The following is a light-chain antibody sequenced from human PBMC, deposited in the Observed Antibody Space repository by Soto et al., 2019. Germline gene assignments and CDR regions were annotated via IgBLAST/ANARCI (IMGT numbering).Light chain of an antibody. CDR1: QRISTY. CDR2: AAS. J-gene: IGKJ1*01. CDR3: QQCYSSPRT. V-gene: IGKV1-39*01. Sequence: DIQMTQSPSTLSAGAGDRVTITCRASQRISTYLNWYQQKPGKAPTLLIYAASSLQSGVPSRFSGGGSGTDFTLTINTLQPEDFATYFCQQCYSSPRTFGQGTKVDIK.